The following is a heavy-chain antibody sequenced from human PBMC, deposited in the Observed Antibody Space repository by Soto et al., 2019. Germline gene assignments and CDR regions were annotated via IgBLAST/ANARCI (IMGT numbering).Heavy chain of an antibody. Sequence: PGGSLRLSCAASGFTFSSYDMHWVRQATGKGLEWVSAIGTAGDTYYPGSVKGRFTISRENAKNSLYLQMNSLRAEDTAVYYCARGFYYDSSGYYYFDYWGQGTLVTVSS. V-gene: IGHV3-13*01. CDR1: GFTFSSYD. D-gene: IGHD3-22*01. CDR2: IGTAGDT. CDR3: ARGFYYDSSGYYYFDY. J-gene: IGHJ4*02.